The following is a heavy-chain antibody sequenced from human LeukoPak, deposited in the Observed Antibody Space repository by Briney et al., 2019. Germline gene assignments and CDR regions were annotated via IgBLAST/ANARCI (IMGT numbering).Heavy chain of an antibody. Sequence: GASVKVSCKASGYTFTGYYMHWVRQAPGQGLEWMGWINPNSGGTNYAQKFQGRVTMTRDTSISTAYMELSRLRSDDTAVYYCARDRSYYDFWSGRVPPRYYYYMDVWGKGTTVTVSS. D-gene: IGHD3-3*01. CDR3: ARDRSYYDFWSGRVPPRYYYYMDV. J-gene: IGHJ6*03. CDR2: INPNSGGT. V-gene: IGHV1-2*02. CDR1: GYTFTGYY.